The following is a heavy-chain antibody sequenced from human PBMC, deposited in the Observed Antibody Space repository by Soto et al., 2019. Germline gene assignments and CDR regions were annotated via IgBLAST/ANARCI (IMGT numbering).Heavy chain of an antibody. Sequence: SETLSLTCFFPVGSISIGYYDWSWIRQPPGKGLEWIGNIYYSGNTYYNPSLKSRLIISIDTSKKQFSLKVGSVTAADTAVYYCASYSIYGMDVWGQGTTVTVSS. CDR3: ASYSIYGMDV. J-gene: IGHJ6*01. CDR1: VGSISIGYYD. CDR2: IYYSGNT. V-gene: IGHV4-30-4*01. D-gene: IGHD2-21*01.